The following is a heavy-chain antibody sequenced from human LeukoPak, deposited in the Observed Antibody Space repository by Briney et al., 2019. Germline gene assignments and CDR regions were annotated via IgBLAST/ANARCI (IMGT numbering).Heavy chain of an antibody. CDR2: ISSSGSTI. V-gene: IGHV3-11*04. J-gene: IGHJ5*02. CDR3: ARVREGIAAAGRGFDP. CDR1: GFTFSDYY. Sequence: GGSLRLSCAASGFTFSDYYMSWIRQAPGKGLEWVSYISSSGSTIYYADSVKGRFTISRDNAKNSLYLQMNSLRAEDTAVYYCARVREGIAAAGRGFDPWGQGTLVTVSS. D-gene: IGHD6-13*01.